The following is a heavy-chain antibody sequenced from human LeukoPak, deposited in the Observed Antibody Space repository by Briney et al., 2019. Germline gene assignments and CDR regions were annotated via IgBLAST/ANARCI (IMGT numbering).Heavy chain of an antibody. CDR1: GFTFSTYW. V-gene: IGHV3-53*01. J-gene: IGHJ4*02. CDR3: AREGRSYYGSGSYFKFDY. Sequence: GGSLRLSCAASGFTFSTYWMSWVRQAPGKGLEWVSVIYSGGSTYYADSVKGRFTISRDNSKNTLYLQMNSLRAEDTAVYYCAREGRSYYGSGSYFKFDYWGQGTLVTVSS. CDR2: IYSGGST. D-gene: IGHD3-10*01.